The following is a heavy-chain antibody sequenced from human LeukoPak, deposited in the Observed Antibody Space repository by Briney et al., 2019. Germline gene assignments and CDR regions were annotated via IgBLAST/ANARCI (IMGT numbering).Heavy chain of an antibody. CDR3: ARVVVGATGYYYYYMDV. D-gene: IGHD1-26*01. J-gene: IGHJ6*03. V-gene: IGHV1-8*01. CDR1: GHTFTSYD. Sequence: ASVKVSCKASGHTFTSYDINWVRQATGQGLEWMGWMNPNSGNTGYAQKLQGRVTMTTDTSTSTAYMELRSLRSDDTAVYYCARVVVGATGYYYYYMDVWGKGTTVTVSS. CDR2: MNPNSGNT.